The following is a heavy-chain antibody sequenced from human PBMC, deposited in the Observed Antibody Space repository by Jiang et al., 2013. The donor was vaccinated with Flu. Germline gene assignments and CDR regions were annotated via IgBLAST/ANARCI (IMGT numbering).Heavy chain of an antibody. CDR3: ARDEGDYGGNSGPGYFDY. CDR2: TYYRSKWYN. V-gene: IGHV6-1*01. J-gene: IGHJ4*02. Sequence: WIRQSPSRGLEWLGRTYYRSKWYNDYAVSVKSRITINPDTSKNQFSLQLNSVTPEDTAVYYCARDEGDYGGNSGPGYFDYWGRGNPGHRLL. D-gene: IGHD4-23*01.